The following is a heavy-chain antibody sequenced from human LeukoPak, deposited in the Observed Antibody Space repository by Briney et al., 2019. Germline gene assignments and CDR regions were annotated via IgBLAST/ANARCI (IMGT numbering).Heavy chain of an antibody. J-gene: IGHJ5*02. CDR3: ARALCINGICEWFDP. V-gene: IGHV4-61*02. CDR2: VQTSGGT. D-gene: IGHD2-8*01. CDR1: GASISRGIYF. Sequence: SETLSLTCTVSGASISRGIYFWSWIRQPAGKGLEWIGRVQTSGGTNYNPSLESRVTISIDPSKNQFPLTLSSVTAADTAVYYCARALCINGICEWFDPWGQGTLVTVSS.